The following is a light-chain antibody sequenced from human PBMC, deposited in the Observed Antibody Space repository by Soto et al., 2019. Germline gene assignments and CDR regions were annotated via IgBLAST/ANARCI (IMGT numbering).Light chain of an antibody. Sequence: DIVLTQSPATLSVSPGESATLSCRASQSVSRALAWYQHVPGQAPRLLIYDSSTRATGVPARFSGSGSGTRFTLTISSLQSEAFAVYYCQQYNNWPPRYTFGQGTKLQI. J-gene: IGKJ2*01. CDR1: QSVSRA. V-gene: IGKV3-15*01. CDR3: QQYNNWPPRYT. CDR2: DSS.